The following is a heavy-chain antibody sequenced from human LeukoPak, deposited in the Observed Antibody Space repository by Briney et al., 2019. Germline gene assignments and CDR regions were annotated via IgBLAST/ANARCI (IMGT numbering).Heavy chain of an antibody. CDR3: ARSYYDFWSGYHTNFYYYYGMDV. V-gene: IGHV4-59*01. D-gene: IGHD3-3*01. J-gene: IGHJ6*02. CDR2: IYYSGST. Sequence: SETLSLTCTVSGGSTSSYYWSWIRQPPGKGLEWIGYIYYSGSTNYNPSLKSRVTISVDTSKNQFSLKLSSVTAADTAVYYCARSYYDFWSGYHTNFYYYYGMDVWGQGTTVTVSS. CDR1: GGSTSSYY.